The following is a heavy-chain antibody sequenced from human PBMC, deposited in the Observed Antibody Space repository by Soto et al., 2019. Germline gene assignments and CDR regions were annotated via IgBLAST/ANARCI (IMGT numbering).Heavy chain of an antibody. Sequence: ASVKVSCTASGGSYSSNASSWVRQAPGQGLEWMGWMNPNSGNTGYAQKFQGRVTMTRNTSISTAYMELSSLRSEDTAVYYCARRRYSGYVSYYYYYYMDVWGKGTTVTVSS. CDR1: GGSYSSNA. CDR3: ARRRYSGYVSYYYYYYMDV. CDR2: MNPNSGNT. D-gene: IGHD5-12*01. J-gene: IGHJ6*03. V-gene: IGHV1-8*02.